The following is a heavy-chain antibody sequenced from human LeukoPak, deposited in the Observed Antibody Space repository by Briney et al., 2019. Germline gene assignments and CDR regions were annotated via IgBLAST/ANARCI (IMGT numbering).Heavy chain of an antibody. Sequence: SVKVSCKASGFTFTKSAVQWLRQARGQRLEWIGWIVVGSGNTNYAQKFQERVTITRDKSTSTVYMELSSLRSEDTAVYHCAADRGYCDGDCLDVWGQGTTVTVSS. J-gene: IGHJ6*02. CDR1: GFTFTKSA. CDR3: AADRGYCDGDCLDV. D-gene: IGHD2-21*02. V-gene: IGHV1-58*01. CDR2: IVVGSGNT.